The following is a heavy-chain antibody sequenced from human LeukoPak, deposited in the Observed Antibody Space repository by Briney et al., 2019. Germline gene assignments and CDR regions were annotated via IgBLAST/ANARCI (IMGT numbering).Heavy chain of an antibody. Sequence: PSETLSLTCTVSGGSISSGGYYWSWIRQPPGKGLEWIGYIYHSGSTYYNPSLKSRVTISVDRSKNQFSLKLSSVTAADTAVYYCARSPGDVHDAFDIWGQGTMVTVSS. CDR2: IYHSGST. D-gene: IGHD7-27*01. CDR3: ARSPGDVHDAFDI. V-gene: IGHV4-30-2*01. CDR1: GGSISSGGYY. J-gene: IGHJ3*02.